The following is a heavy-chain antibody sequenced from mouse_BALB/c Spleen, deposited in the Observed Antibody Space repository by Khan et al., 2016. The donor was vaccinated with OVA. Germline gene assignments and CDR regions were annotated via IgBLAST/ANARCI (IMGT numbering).Heavy chain of an antibody. J-gene: IGHJ3*01. V-gene: IGHV1-9*01. CDR3: ARFPYGSSYGFAY. CDR2: ILPGSGST. Sequence: QVQLQQAGAELMKPGASVKISCKATGYTFSSYWIEWVKQRPGHGLEWIGEILPGSGSTNYNEKFKGKVTFTADTSSNTAYMQLNSLTSEDSAVYDCARFPYGSSYGFAYWGQGTLVTVSA. CDR1: GYTFSSYW. D-gene: IGHD1-1*01.